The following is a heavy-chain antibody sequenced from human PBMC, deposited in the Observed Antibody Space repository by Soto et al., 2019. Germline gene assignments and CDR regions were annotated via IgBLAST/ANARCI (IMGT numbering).Heavy chain of an antibody. D-gene: IGHD2-15*01. J-gene: IGHJ6*02. CDR3: ARGYCSGGNCYSGMDV. Sequence: SVKVSCKASGGPFSTHAIIWVRQAPGHGLEWMGGIIPISGTTYYTQKFQGRVTITADEPTSTAFMELSSLKSEDTAVFYCARGYCSGGNCYSGMDVWGQGTMVTVSS. CDR2: IIPISGTT. CDR1: GGPFSTHA. V-gene: IGHV1-69*13.